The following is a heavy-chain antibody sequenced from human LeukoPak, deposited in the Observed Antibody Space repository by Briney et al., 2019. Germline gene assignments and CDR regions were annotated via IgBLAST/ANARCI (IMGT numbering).Heavy chain of an antibody. CDR2: IIPIFGTA. J-gene: IGHJ4*02. CDR1: GGTFSSYA. V-gene: IGHV1-69*05. D-gene: IGHD5-24*01. Sequence: ASVKVSCXASGGTFSSYAISWVRQAPGQGLEWMGGIIPIFGTANYAQKFQGRVTITTDESTSTAYMELSSLRSEDTAVYYCARGGIGGVATIWGFQAYYFDYWGQGTLVTVSP. CDR3: ARGGIGGVATIWGFQAYYFDY.